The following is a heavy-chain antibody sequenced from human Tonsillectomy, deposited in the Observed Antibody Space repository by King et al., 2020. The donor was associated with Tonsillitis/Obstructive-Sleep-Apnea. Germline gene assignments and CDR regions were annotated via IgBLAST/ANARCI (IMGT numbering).Heavy chain of an antibody. CDR3: AKDLIIAVSGTPGDAFDI. J-gene: IGHJ3*02. CDR2: ISWNSGSI. V-gene: IGHV3-9*01. D-gene: IGHD6-13*01. Sequence: VQLVESGGGLVQPGTSLRLSCAASGFTFDDYAMYWVRQAPGKGLEWVSGISWNSGSIAYADSVKGRFTISRDNAKNSLYLQMNSLRAEDTALYYCAKDLIIAVSGTPGDAFDIGGQGTMVTVSS. CDR1: GFTFDDYA.